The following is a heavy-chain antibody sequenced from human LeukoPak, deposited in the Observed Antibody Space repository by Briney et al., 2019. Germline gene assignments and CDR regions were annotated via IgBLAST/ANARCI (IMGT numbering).Heavy chain of an antibody. CDR2: INYTGST. D-gene: IGHD3-22*01. CDR1: SDSITSSSYY. Sequence: SETLSLTCTVYSDSITSSSYYWVWLRQPRWKGRDWIATINYTGSTYYNPSLKSRVTISVDTSKNQFSLKLSSVTAADTAMYYCARYWGPYDNSGAYFDYWGQGTLVTVSS. J-gene: IGHJ4*02. CDR3: ARYWGPYDNSGAYFDY. V-gene: IGHV4-39*01.